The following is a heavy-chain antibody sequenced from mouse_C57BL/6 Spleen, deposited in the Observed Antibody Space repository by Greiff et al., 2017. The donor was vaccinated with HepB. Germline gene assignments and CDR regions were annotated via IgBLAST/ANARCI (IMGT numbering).Heavy chain of an antibody. V-gene: IGHV14-4*01. CDR2: IDPENGDT. CDR3: TRLKGYAMDY. Sequence: EVQLQQSGAELVRPGASVKLSCTASGFNIKDDYMHWVKQRPEQGLEWIGWIDPENGDTEFASKFQGKATITADTSSNTDYLQLSSLTSEDTAVYYCTRLKGYAMDYWGQGTSVTVSS. J-gene: IGHJ4*01. CDR1: GFNIKDDY.